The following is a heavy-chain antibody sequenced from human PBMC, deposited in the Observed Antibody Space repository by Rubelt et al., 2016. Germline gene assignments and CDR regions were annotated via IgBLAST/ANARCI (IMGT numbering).Heavy chain of an antibody. Sequence: QVQLQESGPGLVKPSQTLSLTCTVSGGSISSGGYYWSWIRQPPGKGLEWIGEINHSGSTNYNLSLRGRVTITVDTAKNQFSLKLSSVTAADAAVYYCAGRRAAAGRGGWFDPGGQGTLVTVSS. CDR3: AGRRAAAGRGGWFDP. J-gene: IGHJ5*02. CDR1: GGSISSGGYY. CDR2: INHSGST. V-gene: IGHV4-31*03. D-gene: IGHD6-13*01.